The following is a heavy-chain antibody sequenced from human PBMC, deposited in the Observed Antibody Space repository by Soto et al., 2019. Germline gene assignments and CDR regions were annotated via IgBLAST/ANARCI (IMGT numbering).Heavy chain of an antibody. CDR1: GGTFSRYT. Sequence: QVQLVQSGAEVKKPGSSVKVSCKASGGTFSRYTMTWVRQAPGHGLEWMGRIIPIFGITTYAQKFQGRVTITADESTSTAYRELRSLRSEDTAVYYCAREDRDRETGLVPAAIDGMDVWGQGTTVTVSS. V-gene: IGHV1-69*08. J-gene: IGHJ6*02. CDR2: IIPIFGIT. D-gene: IGHD2-2*01. CDR3: AREDRDRETGLVPAAIDGMDV.